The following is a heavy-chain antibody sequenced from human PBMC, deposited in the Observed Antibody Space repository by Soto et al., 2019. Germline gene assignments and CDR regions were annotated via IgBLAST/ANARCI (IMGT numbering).Heavy chain of an antibody. CDR1: GGSFSGYY. Sequence: SETLSLTCAFYGGSFSGYYWSWIRQPPGKGLEWIGEINHSGSTNYNPSLKSRVTISVDTSKNQFSLKLSSVTAADTAVYYCARSPIFGVRGRYFDYRGQGTLVTVSS. D-gene: IGHD3-3*02. CDR3: ARSPIFGVRGRYFDY. V-gene: IGHV4-34*01. J-gene: IGHJ4*02. CDR2: INHSGST.